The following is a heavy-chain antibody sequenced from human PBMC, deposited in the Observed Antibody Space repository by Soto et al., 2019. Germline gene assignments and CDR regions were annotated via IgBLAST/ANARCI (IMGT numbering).Heavy chain of an antibody. CDR2: INTAGSTK. D-gene: IGHD3-9*01. J-gene: IGHJ6*02. CDR1: GFTFSNFE. Sequence: GGSLRLSCAASGFTFSNFEMHWVRQAPGKGLEWVSYINTAGSTKYYAESVKGRFTISRDDARNSLFLQMNSLRAEDTAVYYCARAECSSPDCLTAYYSYGLDVWGQGSTVTVSS. V-gene: IGHV3-48*03. CDR3: ARAECSSPDCLTAYYSYGLDV.